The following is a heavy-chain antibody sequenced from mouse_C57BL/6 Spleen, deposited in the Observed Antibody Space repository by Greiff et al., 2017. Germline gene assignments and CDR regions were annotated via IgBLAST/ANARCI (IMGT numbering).Heavy chain of an antibody. V-gene: IGHV1-85*01. Sequence: VQLQQSGPELVKPGASVKLSCKASGYTFTSYDINWVKQRPGQGLEWIGWIYPRDGSTKYNEKFKGKATLTVDTSSSTAYMELHSLTSEDSAVYFCARYYYGSKQAWFAYWGQGTLVTVSA. CDR3: ARYYYGSKQAWFAY. J-gene: IGHJ3*01. D-gene: IGHD1-1*01. CDR2: IYPRDGST. CDR1: GYTFTSYD.